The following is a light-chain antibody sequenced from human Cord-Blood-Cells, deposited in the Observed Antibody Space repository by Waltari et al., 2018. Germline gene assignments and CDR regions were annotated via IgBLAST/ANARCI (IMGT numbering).Light chain of an antibody. CDR3: SSYTSSSTV. CDR2: DVS. J-gene: IGLJ1*01. CDR1: SSAVGGYNF. Sequence: QSALTQPASVTGSPGQSITISCTGTSSAVGGYNFVSWYQQHPGKPPKLMIYDVSNRPSGVSNRFSGSKSGNTASLTISGLQAEDEADYYCSSYTSSSTVFGTGTKVTVL. V-gene: IGLV2-14*01.